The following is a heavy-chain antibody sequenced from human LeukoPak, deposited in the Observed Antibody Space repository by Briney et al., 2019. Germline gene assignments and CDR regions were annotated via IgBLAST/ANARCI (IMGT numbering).Heavy chain of an antibody. CDR3: TRERATVTFDY. Sequence: PSETLSLTCTVSGGSISRYYWSWIRQPPGKGLEWIGYIYYSGSTNYNPSLKSRVTISVDTSKNQFSLKLSSVTAADTAVYYCTRERATVTFDYWGQGTLVTVSS. CDR2: IYYSGST. V-gene: IGHV4-59*12. CDR1: GGSISRYY. J-gene: IGHJ4*02. D-gene: IGHD4-17*01.